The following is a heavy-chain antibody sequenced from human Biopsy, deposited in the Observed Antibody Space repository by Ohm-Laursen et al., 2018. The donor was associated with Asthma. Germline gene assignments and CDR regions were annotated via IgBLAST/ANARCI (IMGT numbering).Heavy chain of an antibody. CDR2: INPNSGGT. D-gene: IGHD7-27*01. J-gene: IGHJ5*02. CDR1: GYTFIGYH. Sequence: ASAKVSCKASGYTFIGYHIHWVRQAPGQGLEWMGRINPNSGGTNYAQKFQGRVTMTSDTPISTAYMELSRLRSDDTALYYCARGQKSPGDRWFDPWGQGTLVHVSS. V-gene: IGHV1-2*06. CDR3: ARGQKSPGDRWFDP.